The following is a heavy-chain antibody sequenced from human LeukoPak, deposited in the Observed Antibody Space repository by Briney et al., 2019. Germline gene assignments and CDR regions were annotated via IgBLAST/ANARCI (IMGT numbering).Heavy chain of an antibody. D-gene: IGHD3-22*01. CDR2: IRSNSDGGTI. Sequence: GGSLRLSCATSGFTFSNAWMNRVRQAPGKGLEWVGRIRSNSDGGTIDYAAPVKGRFTLSRDDSKATLYLQMNSLQTEDTAVYYCATDFYDSTWGQGTLVTVSS. V-gene: IGHV3-15*07. CDR3: ATDFYDST. J-gene: IGHJ5*02. CDR1: GFTFSNAW.